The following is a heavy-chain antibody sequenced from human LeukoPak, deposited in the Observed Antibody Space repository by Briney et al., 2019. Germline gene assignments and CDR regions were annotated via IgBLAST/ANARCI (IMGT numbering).Heavy chain of an antibody. CDR3: AREGPDSSGPTPHY. V-gene: IGHV1-69*13. D-gene: IGHD3-22*01. Sequence: ASVKVSCKASGGTFSSYAINWVRQAPGQGLKWMGGIIPIFGTANYAQKFQGRVTITADESTGTAYMELSSLRSEDTAVYYCAREGPDSSGPTPHYWGQGTLVTVSS. CDR1: GGTFSSYA. J-gene: IGHJ4*02. CDR2: IIPIFGTA.